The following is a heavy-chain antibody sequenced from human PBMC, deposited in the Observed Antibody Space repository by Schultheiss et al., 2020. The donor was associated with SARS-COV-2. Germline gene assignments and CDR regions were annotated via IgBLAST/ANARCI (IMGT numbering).Heavy chain of an antibody. Sequence: GSLRLSCSVSGDSISTYYWTWIRQSPGKGLEWIGDIHYNEGTNYNSSLKSRVTMSLDTSRHQFSLKLSSVTAADTAVYYCASDVLWFGESSYGMDVWGQGATVTVSS. CDR3: ASDVLWFGESSYGMDV. D-gene: IGHD3-10*01. CDR2: IHYNEGT. V-gene: IGHV4-59*12. J-gene: IGHJ6*02. CDR1: GDSISTYY.